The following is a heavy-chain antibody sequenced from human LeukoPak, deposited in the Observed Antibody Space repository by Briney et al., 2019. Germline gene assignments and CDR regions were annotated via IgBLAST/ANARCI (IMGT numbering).Heavy chain of an antibody. J-gene: IGHJ4*02. CDR2: ISGYNGNT. Sequence: ASVKVSCKATGYTFSSYGINWVRQAPGQGLEWMGWISGYNGNTEYAQKFRGRVTMTTDTSTRTAYMELRSLRSDDTAVYFCARERSDYYDTSGSSHWGQGTLVTVSS. CDR1: GYTFSSYG. V-gene: IGHV1-18*01. CDR3: ARERSDYYDTSGSSH. D-gene: IGHD3-22*01.